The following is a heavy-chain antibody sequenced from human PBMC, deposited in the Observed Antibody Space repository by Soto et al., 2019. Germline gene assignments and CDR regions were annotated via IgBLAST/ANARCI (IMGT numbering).Heavy chain of an antibody. J-gene: IGHJ4*02. V-gene: IGHV3-30*18. D-gene: IGHD1-26*01. CDR2: ISYDGSHA. CDR3: DKERTYSVASGWAY. Sequence: QVQLVDSGGGVVQPGRSLRLSCAASGFTFTTYGMHWVRRAPGKGLEWVAVISYDGSHAYYADYVKGRFTISRDNSKNTLYLQINSLRAEDTAVYYCDKERTYSVASGWAYWGRGTLVTVSS. CDR1: GFTFTTYG.